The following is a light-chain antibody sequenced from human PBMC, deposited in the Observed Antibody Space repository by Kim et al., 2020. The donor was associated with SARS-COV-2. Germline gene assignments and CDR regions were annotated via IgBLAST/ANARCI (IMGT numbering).Light chain of an antibody. CDR2: YDS. CDR1: NIGSKS. CDR3: QVWDSSSDV. Sequence: SYELTQPPSVSVAPGKTARITCGGNNIGSKSVHWYQQKPGQAPVLVIYYDSDRPSGIPERFSGSNSGNTATLTISRVEAGDEADYYCQVWDSSSDVIGGGTQLTVL. J-gene: IGLJ3*02. V-gene: IGLV3-21*04.